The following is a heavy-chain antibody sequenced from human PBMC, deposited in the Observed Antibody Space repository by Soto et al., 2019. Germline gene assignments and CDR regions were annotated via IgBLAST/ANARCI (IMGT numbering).Heavy chain of an antibody. D-gene: IGHD3-3*01. CDR2: IKRDGSEQ. CDR3: ASLEWESTGYADY. V-gene: IGHV3-7*03. CDR1: GFTFGSNW. Sequence: EVQLVESGGGLVQPGGSLRLSCAASGFTFGSNWMSWVRQAPGKGLEWVANIKRDGSEQYYVDSVKGRFTISRDNAKNTLSLQMNSLRADDTAVYYCASLEWESTGYADYWGQGTLVSVSS. J-gene: IGHJ4*02.